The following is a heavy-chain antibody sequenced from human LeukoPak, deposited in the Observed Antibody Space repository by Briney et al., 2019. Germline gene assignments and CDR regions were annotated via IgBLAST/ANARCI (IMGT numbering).Heavy chain of an antibody. CDR1: GGSFSGYY. Sequence: SETLSLTCAVYGGSFSGYYWSWIRQPPGKGLEWIGEINHSGSTNYNPSLKSRVTISVDTSKNQFSLKLSSVTAADTAVYYCARGTAVDYWGQGTLVTVSS. J-gene: IGHJ4*02. CDR3: ARGTAVDY. V-gene: IGHV4-34*01. CDR2: INHSGST. D-gene: IGHD4-17*01.